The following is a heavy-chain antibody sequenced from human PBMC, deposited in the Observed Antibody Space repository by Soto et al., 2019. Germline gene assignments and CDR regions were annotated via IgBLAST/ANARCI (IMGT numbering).Heavy chain of an antibody. J-gene: IGHJ3*02. CDR1: GFTFSSYG. Sequence: QVQLVESGGGVVQPGRSLRLSCAASGFTFSSYGMHWVRQAPGKGLEWVAVISYDGSNKYYADSVKGRFTISRDNSNIALYLQMNSLRAEDTAVYYCASGLEWLMAFDIWGQGTMVTVSS. D-gene: IGHD3-3*01. CDR2: ISYDGSNK. V-gene: IGHV3-30*03. CDR3: ASGLEWLMAFDI.